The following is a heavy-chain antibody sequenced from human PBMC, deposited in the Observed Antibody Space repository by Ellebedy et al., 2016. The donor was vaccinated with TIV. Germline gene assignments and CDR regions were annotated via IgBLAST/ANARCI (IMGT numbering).Heavy chain of an antibody. V-gene: IGHV4-59*01. CDR2: IYYSGST. D-gene: IGHD3-22*01. Sequence: MPSETLSLTCTVSGGSISSYYWSWIRQPPGKGLEWIGYIYYSGSTNYNPSLKSRVTISLDTSKNQFFLIVTSVTAADTAVYYCARAPRVYESSDYDVGKGFDIWGQGTMVTVSS. J-gene: IGHJ3*02. CDR3: ARAPRVYESSDYDVGKGFDI. CDR1: GGSISSYY.